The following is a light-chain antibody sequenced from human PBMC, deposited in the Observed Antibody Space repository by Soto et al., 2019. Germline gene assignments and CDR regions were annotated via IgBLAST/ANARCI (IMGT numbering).Light chain of an antibody. Sequence: DIQMTQSPSTLSASVGDRVTITCRASQSISSWLAWYQQKPGQAPNLLIYKASTLESGVPPRFSGSGSGTDFTLAISSLQPEDSATYYCLQDINYPWTFGQGTKVE. CDR3: LQDINYPWT. J-gene: IGKJ1*01. CDR1: QSISSW. V-gene: IGKV1-5*03. CDR2: KAS.